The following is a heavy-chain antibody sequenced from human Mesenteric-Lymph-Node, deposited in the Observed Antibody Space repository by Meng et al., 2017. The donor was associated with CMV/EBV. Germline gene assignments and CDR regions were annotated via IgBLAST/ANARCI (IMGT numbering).Heavy chain of an antibody. Sequence: GSLRLSCAVYGGSFSGYYWSWIRQPPGKGLEWIGEINHSGSTNYNPSLKSRVTISVDTSKNQFSLKLSSVTAADTAVYYCARGLLINRKGYYGMDVWGQGTTVTVSS. J-gene: IGHJ6*02. CDR2: INHSGST. V-gene: IGHV4-34*01. D-gene: IGHD3-10*01. CDR3: ARGLLINRKGYYGMDV. CDR1: GGSFSGYY.